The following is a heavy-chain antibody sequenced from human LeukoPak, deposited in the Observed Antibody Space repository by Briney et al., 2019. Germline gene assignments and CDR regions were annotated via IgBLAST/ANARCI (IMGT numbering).Heavy chain of an antibody. CDR1: GLTFNTYA. CDR2: ISDSSSYI. V-gene: IGHV3-21*01. D-gene: IGHD3-10*01. CDR3: ARYYGSGSPPFGY. J-gene: IGHJ4*02. Sequence: GRSLRLSCAASGLTFNTYAMNWVRQAPGKGLEWVSSISDSSSYIYYADSVKGRFTISRDNAKNSLYLQMNSLRAEDTAVYYCARYYGSGSPPFGYWGQGTLVTVSS.